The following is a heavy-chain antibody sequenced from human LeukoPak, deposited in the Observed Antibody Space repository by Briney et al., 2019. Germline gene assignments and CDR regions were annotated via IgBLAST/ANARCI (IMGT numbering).Heavy chain of an antibody. V-gene: IGHV3-30-3*01. D-gene: IGHD5-24*01. CDR3: ARGFGYRGYYGMDV. CDR1: GFTFSSYW. CDR2: ISYDESNK. Sequence: GGSLRLSCAASGFTFSSYWMSWVRQAPGKGLEWVAVISYDESNKYYADSVKGRFTISRDNSKNTLYLQMNSLRAEDTAVYYCARGFGYRGYYGMDVWGQGTTVTVSS. J-gene: IGHJ6*02.